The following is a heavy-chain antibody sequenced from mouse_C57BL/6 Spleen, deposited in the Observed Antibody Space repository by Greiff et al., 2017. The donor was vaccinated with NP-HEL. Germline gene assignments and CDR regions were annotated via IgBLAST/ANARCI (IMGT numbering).Heavy chain of an antibody. CDR3: ARQIRQRYAMDY. CDR2: FYPGSGSI. J-gene: IGHJ4*01. CDR1: GYTFTEYT. V-gene: IGHV1-62-2*01. Sequence: QVHVKQSGAELVKPGASVKLSCKASGYTFTEYTIHWVKQRSGQGLEWIGWFYPGSGSIKYNEKFKDKATLTADKSSSTVYMELSRLTSEDSAVYFCARQIRQRYAMDYWGQGTSVTVSS.